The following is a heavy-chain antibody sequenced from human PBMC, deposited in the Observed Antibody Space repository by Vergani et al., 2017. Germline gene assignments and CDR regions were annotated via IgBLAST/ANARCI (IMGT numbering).Heavy chain of an antibody. J-gene: IGHJ1*01. Sequence: EVHLEESGGGLVQPGGSLRLSCAASGFTFGDYYMAWIRLAPGQGLDWVASIKRDGTETFYVDSVKGRLTISRDNAKTTLDLQMNSLRDEDRGVYYCARISGGSAPYLHYWGQGTLVTVAS. CDR1: GFTFGDYY. CDR3: ARISGGSAPYLHY. CDR2: IKRDGTET. D-gene: IGHD2-15*01. V-gene: IGHV3-7*01.